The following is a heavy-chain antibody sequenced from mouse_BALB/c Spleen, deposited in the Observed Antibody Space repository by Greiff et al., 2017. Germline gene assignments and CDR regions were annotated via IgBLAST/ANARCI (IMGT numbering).Heavy chain of an antibody. CDR2: ISYSGST. J-gene: IGHJ1*01. CDR3: ERGGSNWYFDV. Sequence: VQLQQSGPGLVKPSQSLSLTCTVTGYSITSDYAWHWIRQFPGNKLEWMGYISYSGSTCYNPSLKSRISITRDTSKNQFFLQLNSVTTEETAKYDGERGGSNWYFDVWGEGTTVTVSS. CDR1: GYSITSDYA. V-gene: IGHV3-2*02.